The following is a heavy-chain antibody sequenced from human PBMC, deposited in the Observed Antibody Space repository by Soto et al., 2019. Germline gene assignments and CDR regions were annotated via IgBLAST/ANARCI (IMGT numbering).Heavy chain of an antibody. Sequence: SETLSLTCTVSGGSINSYWWSWIRQPAGKGLEWIGRVYSSGTTDYNPSLNSRATMSVETSKNQFSLKLSSVTAADTAVYYCARDIASYAYGEGYWGQGIQVTSPQ. D-gene: IGHD2-21*01. V-gene: IGHV4-4*07. J-gene: IGHJ4*02. CDR1: GGSINSYW. CDR3: ARDIASYAYGEGY. CDR2: VYSSGTT.